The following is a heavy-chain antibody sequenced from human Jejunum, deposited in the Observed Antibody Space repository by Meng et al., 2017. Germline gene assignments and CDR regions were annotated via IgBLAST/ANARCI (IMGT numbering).Heavy chain of an antibody. V-gene: IGHV4-4*02. CDR3: ARDPRTNWASRFFDN. CDR2: ISRSGRA. J-gene: IGHJ4*02. D-gene: IGHD1/OR15-1a*01. Sequence: LQDSGPGLVSPSGTLSLTGVVSGGSVSTTDWWSWVRQPPGKGLEWIGEISRSGRANYNPSLKGRVTISLDRSMNLFSLKLDSVTAADAAVYYCARDPRTNWASRFFDNWGQGTLVTVSS. CDR1: GGSVSTTDW.